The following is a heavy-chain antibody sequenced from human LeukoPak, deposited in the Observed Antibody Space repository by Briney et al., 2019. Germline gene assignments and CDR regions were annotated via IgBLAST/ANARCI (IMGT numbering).Heavy chain of an antibody. CDR3: AKDLNPLSGWSGMDV. CDR2: ISGSGGST. CDR1: GFIFNKFA. D-gene: IGHD6-19*01. J-gene: IGHJ6*04. V-gene: IGHV3-23*01. Sequence: GGSLRLSGAASGFIFNKFAMSWVRQAPGKGLEWVSAISGSGGSTYYADSVKGRFTISRDNSKNTLYLQMNSLRAEDTAVYYCAKDLNPLSGWSGMDVWGKGTTVTVSS.